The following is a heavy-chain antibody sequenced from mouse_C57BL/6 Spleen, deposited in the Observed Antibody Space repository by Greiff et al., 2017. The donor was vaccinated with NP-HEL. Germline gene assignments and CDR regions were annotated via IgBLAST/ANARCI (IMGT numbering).Heavy chain of an antibody. V-gene: IGHV10-3*01. D-gene: IGHD1-1*01. CDR3: VREGGSSYGLYAMDY. Sequence: EVQLVESGGGLVQPKGSLKLSCAASGFTFNTYAMHWVRQAPGKGLEWVARIRSKSSNYATYYADSVKDRFTISRDDSQSMLYLQMNNLKTEDTAMYYCVREGGSSYGLYAMDYWGQGTSVTVSS. J-gene: IGHJ4*01. CDR2: IRSKSSNYAT. CDR1: GFTFNTYA.